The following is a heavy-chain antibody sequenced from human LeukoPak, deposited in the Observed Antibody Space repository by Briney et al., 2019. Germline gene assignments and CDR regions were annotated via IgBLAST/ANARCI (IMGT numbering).Heavy chain of an antibody. CDR1: GGSISSQY. CDR2: IYASGST. Sequence: SETLSLTCTVSGGSISSQYWSWIRQPAGKGLEWIGRIYASGSTNYNPSLKSRVTMSVDTSKNQFSLKLSSVTAADTAVFYCTKDTYCSGTTCNGGPGDYWGQGILVTVSS. D-gene: IGHD2-2*01. CDR3: TKDTYCSGTTCNGGPGDY. V-gene: IGHV4-4*07. J-gene: IGHJ4*02.